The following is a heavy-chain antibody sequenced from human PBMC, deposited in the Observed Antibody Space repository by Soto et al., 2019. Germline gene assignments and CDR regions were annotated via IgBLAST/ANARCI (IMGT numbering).Heavy chain of an antibody. CDR1: GGPMNGYY. J-gene: IGHJ4*02. D-gene: IGHD2-15*01. Sequence: QVQLQESGPGLVKPSETLSLTCTVSGGPMNGYYWSWIRQPAGKGLEWIGRIYSSENNMYNPSLKSRVTMSVDTSKNQFSLKLSFVNAADTAVYYCARFDCSGGGCTPDDFWGQGTRVTVSS. V-gene: IGHV4-4*07. CDR3: ARFDCSGGGCTPDDF. CDR2: IYSSENN.